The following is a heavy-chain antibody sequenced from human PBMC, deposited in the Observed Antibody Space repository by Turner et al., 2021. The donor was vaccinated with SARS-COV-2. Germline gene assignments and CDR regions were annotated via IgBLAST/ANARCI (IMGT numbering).Heavy chain of an antibody. CDR2: INPKSGDT. V-gene: IGHV1-2*02. D-gene: IGHD6-19*01. J-gene: IGHJ4*02. Sequence: QVQMVQSGTAVMKPGASVQVPCETSVYTFSAYNIHWVRQAPGKGLEWMARINPKSGDTEFAQKLQGRITVTRDMTINTAYMGLNNLGSDDTAVYYCARVGGSGWYGSWGQGTLVTVSS. CDR3: ARVGGSGWYGS. CDR1: VYTFSAYN.